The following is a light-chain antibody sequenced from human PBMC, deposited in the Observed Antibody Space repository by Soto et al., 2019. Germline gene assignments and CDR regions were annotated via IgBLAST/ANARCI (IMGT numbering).Light chain of an antibody. CDR3: QSYASSLSGSK. CDR1: SSNIGAGYD. J-gene: IGLJ2*01. CDR2: GNS. V-gene: IGLV1-40*01. Sequence: VLTQPPSVSGAPGQRVTISCTGSSSNIGAGYDVHWYQQLPGTAPKLLIYGNSNRPSGVPDRFSGSKSGTSASLAITGLQAEDEADYYCQSYASSLSGSKFGGGTKLTVL.